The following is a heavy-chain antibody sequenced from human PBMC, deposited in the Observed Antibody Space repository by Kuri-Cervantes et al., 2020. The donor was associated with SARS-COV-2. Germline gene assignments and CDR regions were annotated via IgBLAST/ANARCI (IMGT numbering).Heavy chain of an antibody. CDR1: GYTFTSYA. Sequence: SEKVSYKASGYTFTSYAMHWVRQAPGQRLEWMGWINAGNCNTKYSQKFQGRVTMTDDTSTDTAYMELSSLRFEDTAVYYCGTYSPYYYYGMDVWGQGTTVTVSS. D-gene: IGHD1/OR15-1a*01. V-gene: IGHV1-3*01. CDR3: GTYSPYYYYGMDV. J-gene: IGHJ6*02. CDR2: INAGNCNT.